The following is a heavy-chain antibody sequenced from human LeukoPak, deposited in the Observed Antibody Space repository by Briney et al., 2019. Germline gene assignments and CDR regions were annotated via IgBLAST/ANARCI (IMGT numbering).Heavy chain of an antibody. J-gene: IGHJ6*02. Sequence: SETLSLTCTVSGGSISSYYWSWIRQPPGKGLEWNGYIYYSGSTNYNPSLKSRVTISVDTSKNQFSLNLSSVTAADTAVYYCSRHPPPTYYDILTGIHSGMDVWGQGTTVTVSS. CDR2: IYYSGST. V-gene: IGHV4-59*08. CDR3: SRHPPPTYYDILTGIHSGMDV. CDR1: GGSISSYY. D-gene: IGHD3-9*01.